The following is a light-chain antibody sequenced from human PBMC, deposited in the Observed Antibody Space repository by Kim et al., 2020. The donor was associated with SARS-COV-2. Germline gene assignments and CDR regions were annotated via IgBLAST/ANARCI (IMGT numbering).Light chain of an antibody. CDR2: WVS. Sequence: DIVMTQSPDSLAVSLGERATINCKSSQSVLYSSNNKTYLAWFKQKPGQPPSLLIYWVSSRESGVPDRFSGSGSGTDFSLTISSLQAEDVAVYYCLQYYTTPYTFGQGTKLEI. V-gene: IGKV4-1*01. CDR1: QSVLYSSNNKTY. CDR3: LQYYTTPYT. J-gene: IGKJ2*01.